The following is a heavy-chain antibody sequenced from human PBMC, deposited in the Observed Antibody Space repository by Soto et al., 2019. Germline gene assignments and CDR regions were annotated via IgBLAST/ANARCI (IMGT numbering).Heavy chain of an antibody. J-gene: IGHJ6*03. CDR3: ARRAVSYGYLHYYYYYMDV. V-gene: IGHV1-18*01. D-gene: IGHD5-18*01. CDR1: GYTFTSYG. Sequence: GASVKVSCKASGYTFTSYGISWVRQAPGQGLEWMGWISAYNGNTNYAQKLQGRVTMTTDTSTSTAYMEVRSLRSDDTAVYYCARRAVSYGYLHYYYYYMDVWGKGTTVTVSS. CDR2: ISAYNGNT.